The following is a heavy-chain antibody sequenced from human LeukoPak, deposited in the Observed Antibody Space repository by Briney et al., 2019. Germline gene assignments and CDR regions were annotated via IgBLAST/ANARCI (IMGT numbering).Heavy chain of an antibody. D-gene: IGHD2-2*01. CDR3: ASIYCSSTSCQAKDAFDI. Sequence: GESLKISCKGSGYSFTSYWIGWVRQMPGKGLERMGIIYPGDSDTRYSPSFQGQVTISADKSISTAYLQWSSLKASDTAMYYCASIYCSSTSCQAKDAFDIWGQGTMVTVSS. V-gene: IGHV5-51*01. CDR2: IYPGDSDT. CDR1: GYSFTSYW. J-gene: IGHJ3*02.